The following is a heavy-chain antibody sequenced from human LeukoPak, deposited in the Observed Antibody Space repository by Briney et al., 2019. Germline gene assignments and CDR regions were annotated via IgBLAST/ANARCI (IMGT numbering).Heavy chain of an antibody. V-gene: IGHV4-34*03. CDR3: SVVVATNWYFDL. J-gene: IGHJ2*01. CDR1: GGSFSGYY. Sequence: PSETLSLTCAVYGGSFSGYYWSWIRQPPGKGLEWIGEIYHSGSTNYNPSLKSRVTISVDKSKNQFSLKLSSVTAADTAVYYCSVVVATNWYFDLWGRGTLVTVSS. D-gene: IGHD3-22*01. CDR2: IYHSGST.